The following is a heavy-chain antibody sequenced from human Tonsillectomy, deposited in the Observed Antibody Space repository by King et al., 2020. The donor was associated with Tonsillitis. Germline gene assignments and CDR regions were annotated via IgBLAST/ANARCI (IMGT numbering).Heavy chain of an antibody. J-gene: IGHJ4*02. V-gene: IGHV3-33*05. D-gene: IGHD1-26*01. CDR1: GFTFSGYG. Sequence: QLVQSGGGVVQPGRSLRLSCAASGFTFSGYGMHWVRQAPGRGPEWVAVISYDGNNKYYADSVKGRFTISRDNSKNTLYLQMNSLRAEDTAVYYCARDRPEWELLGNYFDYWGQGTLVTVSS. CDR3: ARDRPEWELLGNYFDY. CDR2: ISYDGNNK.